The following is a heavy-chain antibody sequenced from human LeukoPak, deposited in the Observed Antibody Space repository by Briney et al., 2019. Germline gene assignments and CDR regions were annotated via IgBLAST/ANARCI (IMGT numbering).Heavy chain of an antibody. J-gene: IGHJ4*02. Sequence: GGSLRLSCAASGFTFRSFTMTWVRQAPGKGLEWGESITGNHGPTYNTDSVKDRFTISRDNSQNTLYLQMDSLRAEDTAVYYCAKGPTYYYGSGSYYNWPFDYWGQGTLVTVSS. D-gene: IGHD3-10*01. V-gene: IGHV3-23*01. CDR1: GFTFRSFT. CDR3: AKGPTYYYGSGSYYNWPFDY. CDR2: ITGNHGPT.